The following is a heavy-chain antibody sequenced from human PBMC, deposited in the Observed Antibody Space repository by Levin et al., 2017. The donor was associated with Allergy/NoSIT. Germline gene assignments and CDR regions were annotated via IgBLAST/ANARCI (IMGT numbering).Heavy chain of an antibody. CDR1: GFTVSNNY. D-gene: IGHD2-15*01. CDR2: IYSGGST. CDR3: SRNGCGGGSCGY. V-gene: IGHV3-66*01. J-gene: IGHJ4*02. Sequence: PGGSLRLSCAASGFTVSNNYMKWVRQAPGKGLEWVSLIYSGGSTYYADSVRGGFTISRDNSKNKLYFKLNDLRVEDTAVYYCSRNGCGGGSCGYWGQGTLVTVSS.